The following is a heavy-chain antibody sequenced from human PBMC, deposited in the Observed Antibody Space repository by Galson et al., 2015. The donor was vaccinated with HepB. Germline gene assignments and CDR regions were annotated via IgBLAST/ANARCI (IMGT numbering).Heavy chain of an antibody. D-gene: IGHD4-11*01. CDR1: GFTFRNAW. CDR3: STVRYDYRKSPDH. Sequence: SLRLSCAASGFTFRNAWMSWVRQAPGKGLEWVGRIKDKTDGGDTDYAAPVKGRFTISRDDSKNALYLEMNSLKTEDTAVYYCSTVRYDYRKSPDHWGRGTLVTVSS. J-gene: IGHJ4*02. V-gene: IGHV3-15*01. CDR2: IKDKTDGGDT.